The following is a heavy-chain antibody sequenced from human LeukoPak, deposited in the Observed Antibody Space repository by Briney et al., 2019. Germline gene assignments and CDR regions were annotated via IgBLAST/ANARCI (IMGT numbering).Heavy chain of an antibody. CDR3: ASDRSGGIHRFDP. J-gene: IGHJ5*02. CDR2: IKQDGSEK. D-gene: IGHD2-15*01. CDR1: GFTFSSYW. Sequence: GGSLRLSCAASGFTFSSYWMSWVRQAPGKGLEWVANIKQDGSEKYYVDSVKGRFTISRDNAKNSLYLQMNSLRAEDTAVYYCASDRSGGIHRFDPWGQGTLVTVSS. V-gene: IGHV3-7*01.